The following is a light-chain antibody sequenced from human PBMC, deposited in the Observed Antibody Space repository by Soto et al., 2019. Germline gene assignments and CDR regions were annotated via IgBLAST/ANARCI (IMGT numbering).Light chain of an antibody. V-gene: IGKV3-20*01. CDR3: QQYGSSPWT. CDR2: GAS. Sequence: EIVLTQSPGTLSLSPGERATHSCRASQSVSSSYLAWYQQKPGQAPRPLIYGASSRAIGIPDRFSGSGSGTDFTLTISRLEPEDFAVYYCQQYGSSPWTVGQGIKVEIK. CDR1: QSVSSSY. J-gene: IGKJ1*01.